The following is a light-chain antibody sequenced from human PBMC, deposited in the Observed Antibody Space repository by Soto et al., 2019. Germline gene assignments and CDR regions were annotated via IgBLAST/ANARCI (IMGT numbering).Light chain of an antibody. CDR3: QQYTNWPIT. V-gene: IGKV3-15*01. Sequence: EIVMTQSPATLSVSPGERATLSCRASQSVSSNLAWYQQKPGQAPRLLIYDASTRATAIPARFSGSGSGTEFTLSISSLQSEDFAVYYCQQYTNWPITFGQGTRLEIK. CDR2: DAS. J-gene: IGKJ5*01. CDR1: QSVSSN.